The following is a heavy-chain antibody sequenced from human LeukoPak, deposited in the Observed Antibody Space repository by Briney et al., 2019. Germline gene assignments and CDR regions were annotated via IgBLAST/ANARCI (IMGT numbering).Heavy chain of an antibody. CDR2: ISSSSSYI. J-gene: IGHJ5*02. CDR3: ARGSVPAAIYNWFDP. CDR1: GFTFSSYS. D-gene: IGHD2-2*02. Sequence: GGSLRLSCAASGFTFSSYSMNWVRQAPGKGLEWVSSISSSSSYIYYADSVKGRFTISRDNAKNSLYLQMNSLMAEDTAVYYCARGSVPAAIYNWFDPWGQGTLVTVSS. V-gene: IGHV3-21*01.